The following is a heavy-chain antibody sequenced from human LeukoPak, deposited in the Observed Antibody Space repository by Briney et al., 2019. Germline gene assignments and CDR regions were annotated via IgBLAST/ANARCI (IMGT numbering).Heavy chain of an antibody. CDR1: GGSFSGYY. J-gene: IGHJ4*02. CDR2: INHSGST. V-gene: IGHV4-34*01. D-gene: IGHD2-2*01. CDR3: ARLNGRKVGDKALVVPAAHFDC. Sequence: PSETLSLTCAVYGGSFSGYYWSWIRQPPGKGLEWIGEINHSGSTNYNPSLKSRVTTSVDTSKNQFSLKLSSVTAADTAVYYCARLNGRKVGDKALVVPAAHFDCWGKGTLVTFS.